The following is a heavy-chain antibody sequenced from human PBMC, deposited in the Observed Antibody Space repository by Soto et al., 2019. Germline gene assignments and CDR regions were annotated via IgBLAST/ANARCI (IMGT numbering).Heavy chain of an antibody. CDR2: IYYNGNT. V-gene: IGHV4-59*01. J-gene: IGHJ4*02. CDR1: GVSISNND. D-gene: IGHD7-27*01. Sequence: QVQLQESGPGLVKPSETLSLTCTVSGVSISNNDWSWIRQPPGTGLEWIGYIYYNGNTNYNPSLKSRVTMSVDTSRNQISLKLTTVTAADTAVYYCTRANLYSEYWGQGTLVTVSS. CDR3: TRANLYSEY.